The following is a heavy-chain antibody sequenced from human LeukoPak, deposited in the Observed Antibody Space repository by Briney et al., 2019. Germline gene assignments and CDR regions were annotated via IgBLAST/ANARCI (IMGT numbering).Heavy chain of an antibody. J-gene: IGHJ4*02. D-gene: IGHD2-2*01. V-gene: IGHV3-15*01. CDR1: GFTFSNAW. Sequence: GGSLRLSCAASGFTFSNAWMSWVRQAPGKGLEWVGRIKSKTDGGTTDYAAPVKGRFTISRDDSKNTLYLQMNSLKTEDTAVYYCSGVVVPAALFDYWGQGTLVTVSS. CDR3: SGVVVPAALFDY. CDR2: IKSKTDGGTT.